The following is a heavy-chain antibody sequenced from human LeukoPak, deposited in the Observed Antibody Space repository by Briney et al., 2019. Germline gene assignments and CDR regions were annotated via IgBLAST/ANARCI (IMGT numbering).Heavy chain of an antibody. D-gene: IGHD6-19*01. CDR3: ARAEKAVTGTLDS. CDR2: MYNRGST. CDR1: GDSISNYY. V-gene: IGHV4-59*01. J-gene: IGHJ4*02. Sequence: SETLSLTCTVSGDSISNYYWSWIRQSPGKELEWIGYMYNRGSTIYNPSLKSRVTISTDTSKNQFSLRLTSVTAADTAVYYCARAEKAVTGTLDSWGKGTLITVSS.